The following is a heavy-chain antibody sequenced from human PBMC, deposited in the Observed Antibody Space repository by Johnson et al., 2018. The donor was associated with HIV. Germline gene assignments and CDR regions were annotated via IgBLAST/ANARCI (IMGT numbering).Heavy chain of an antibody. CDR1: GFTVSSNY. CDR2: IFRGGTT. D-gene: IGHD1-7*01. CDR3: ARENYVLGAFDI. V-gene: IGHV3-66*01. Sequence: VQLVESGGGLVKPGGSLRLSCAASGFTVSSNYMSWVRQAPGKGLEWVSVIFRGGTTYYADSVNGRFTISRDNSKNTLYLQMNSLRAEDTAVYYCARENYVLGAFDIWGQGTMVTVSS. J-gene: IGHJ3*02.